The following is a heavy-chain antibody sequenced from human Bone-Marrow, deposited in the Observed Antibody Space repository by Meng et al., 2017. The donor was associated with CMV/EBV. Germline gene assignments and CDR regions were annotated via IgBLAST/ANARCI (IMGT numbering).Heavy chain of an antibody. Sequence: GGSLRLSCAASGFTFSSYDMHWVRQVTGKGLEWVSGVGTEDDAYYRDSVKGRFTISRENGMNSMYLQMDSLTVGDTAIYYCARGSGVNMFRGAIRSFDSWGLGTLVTVSS. V-gene: IGHV3-13*01. CDR2: VGTEDDA. D-gene: IGHD3-10*01. CDR1: GFTFSSYD. CDR3: ARGSGVNMFRGAIRSFDS. J-gene: IGHJ4*02.